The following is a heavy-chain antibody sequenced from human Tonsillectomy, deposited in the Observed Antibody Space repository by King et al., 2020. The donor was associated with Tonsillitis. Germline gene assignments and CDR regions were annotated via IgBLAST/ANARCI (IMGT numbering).Heavy chain of an antibody. J-gene: IGHJ4*02. CDR3: ARGGEVGATTPFDS. D-gene: IGHD1-26*01. V-gene: IGHV5-51*01. CDR2: XXXGDSXT. Sequence: QLVQSGAEVXKPXESLXISXXGXGYSFXSYWIGWVRXXPGKGLEWMGXXXXGDSXTRYSPSFQGQVTISADXXISTAYLQWSXLKASDTAMYYCARGGEVGATTPFDSWGQGTLVTVSS. CDR1: GYSFXSYW.